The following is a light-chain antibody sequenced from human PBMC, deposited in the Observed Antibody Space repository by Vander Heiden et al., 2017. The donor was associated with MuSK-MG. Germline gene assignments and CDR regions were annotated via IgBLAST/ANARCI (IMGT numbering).Light chain of an antibody. V-gene: IGKV1-5*03. Sequence: ITCRASQSISSWLAWYQQKPGKAPKLLIYKASSLESGVPSRFSGSGYGKEFTLTISSRQPDDFAAYYCQLHNSYSLLTFGGGTKVEIK. J-gene: IGKJ4*01. CDR1: QSISSW. CDR3: QLHNSYSLLT. CDR2: KAS.